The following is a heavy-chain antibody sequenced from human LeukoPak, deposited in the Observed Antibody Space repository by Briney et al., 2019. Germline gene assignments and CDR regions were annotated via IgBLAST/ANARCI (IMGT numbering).Heavy chain of an antibody. V-gene: IGHV1-8*01. J-gene: IGHJ4*02. CDR2: MNPNSGNT. Sequence: XVXXXXXQGLEWMGWMNPNSGNTGYAQKFQGRVTMTRNTSISTAYMELSSLRSEDTAVYYCSSGSGSYYDYWGQGTLVTVSS. D-gene: IGHD3-10*01. CDR3: SSGSGSYYDY.